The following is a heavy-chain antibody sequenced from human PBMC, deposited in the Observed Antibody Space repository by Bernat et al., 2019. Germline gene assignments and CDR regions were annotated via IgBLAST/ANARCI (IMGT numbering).Heavy chain of an antibody. J-gene: IGHJ4*02. Sequence: QLQLVESGGGVVQPGRSLRLSCAASGFTFSSYAMHWVRQAPGKGLEWVAVISYDGSNKYYADSVKGRFTISRDNSKNTLYLQMNSLRAEDTAVYYCARDVVATWYFDYWGQGTLVTVSS. CDR1: GFTFSSYA. CDR2: ISYDGSNK. CDR3: ARDVVATWYFDY. V-gene: IGHV3-30*01. D-gene: IGHD5-12*01.